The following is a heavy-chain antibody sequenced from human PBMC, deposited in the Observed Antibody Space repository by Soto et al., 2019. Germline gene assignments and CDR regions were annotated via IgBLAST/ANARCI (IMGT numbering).Heavy chain of an antibody. Sequence: SETLSLTCTVSGGSISSGGYYWSWIRQHPGKGLEWIGYIYYSGSTYYNPSLKSRVTISVDTSKNPFSLKLGSVTAADTAVYYCASLFRGVYKLSSPSPPFDYWGQGTLVTVSS. V-gene: IGHV4-31*03. CDR2: IYYSGST. D-gene: IGHD6-6*01. CDR3: ASLFRGVYKLSSPSPPFDY. CDR1: GGSISSGGYY. J-gene: IGHJ4*02.